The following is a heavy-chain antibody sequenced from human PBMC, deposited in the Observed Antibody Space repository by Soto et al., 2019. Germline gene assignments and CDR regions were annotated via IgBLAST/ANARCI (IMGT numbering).Heavy chain of an antibody. CDR2: ISGSGAYT. CDR3: ARDRHPYSTKYYFDY. V-gene: IGHV3-23*01. CDR1: GFTFSTYA. D-gene: IGHD2-2*01. J-gene: IGHJ4*02. Sequence: PGGSLRLSCAASGFTFSTYAMNWVRQPPGKGLEWVSSISGSGAYTYYADSVQGRFTISRDNSKNTLNLQMNSLRAEDTAVYYCARDRHPYSTKYYFDYWGQGTLVTASS.